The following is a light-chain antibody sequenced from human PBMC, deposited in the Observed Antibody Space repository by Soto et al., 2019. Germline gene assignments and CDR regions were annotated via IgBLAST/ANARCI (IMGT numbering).Light chain of an antibody. J-gene: IGLJ3*02. CDR3: TSWDDSLSGVV. CDR2: RNN. Sequence: QSVLTQPPSASGTPGQRVTISCSGSSSNIERNYVYWYQQLPGTAPKLLIYRNNQRPSGVPDRFSGSKSGTSASLAISGLRSEDEAAYYCTSWDDSLSGVVFGGGTKLTVL. CDR1: SSNIERNY. V-gene: IGLV1-47*01.